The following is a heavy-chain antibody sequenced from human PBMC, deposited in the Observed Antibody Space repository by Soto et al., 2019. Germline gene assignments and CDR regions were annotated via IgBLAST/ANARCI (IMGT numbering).Heavy chain of an antibody. CDR3: ATSRRFLEWLLAY. Sequence: GGSLRLSCAASGFTFSSYGMHWVRQAPGKGLEWVAVIWYDGSNKYYADSVKGRFTRSRDNSKNTLYLQMNSLRAEDTAEYYCATSRRFLEWLLAYWGQGTLVTVSS. CDR2: IWYDGSNK. J-gene: IGHJ4*02. D-gene: IGHD3-3*01. CDR1: GFTFSSYG. V-gene: IGHV3-33*01.